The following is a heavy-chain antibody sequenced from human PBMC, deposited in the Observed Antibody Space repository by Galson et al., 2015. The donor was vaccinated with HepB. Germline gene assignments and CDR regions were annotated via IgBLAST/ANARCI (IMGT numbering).Heavy chain of an antibody. CDR1: GYTFTSYS. Sequence: SVKVSCKASGYTFTSYSMHWVRQAPGQGLEWIGIINPSGGSTSCAQKFQGRVTMTRVTSTSTVYMELSSLRCEDTAVYYCAREGSTYHYHSSVLFPPGRLPTWFDPWGQGTLVTVSS. J-gene: IGHJ5*02. CDR3: AREGSTYHYHSSVLFPPGRLPTWFDP. D-gene: IGHD3-22*01. V-gene: IGHV1-46*01. CDR2: INPSGGST.